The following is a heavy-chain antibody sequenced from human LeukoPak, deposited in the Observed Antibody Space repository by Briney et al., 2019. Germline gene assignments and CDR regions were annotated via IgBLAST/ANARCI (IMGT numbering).Heavy chain of an antibody. CDR3: ARDWELRFHQGGLDY. J-gene: IGHJ4*02. Sequence: GASVTVSCKGSGYNFAGYYIHWVRQAPGQGLEWMGRINPRDGETSFAQKFQGRVSMTRDTSVSSAYMELSGLRSDDTAVYYCARDWELRFHQGGLDYWGQGTLVTVSS. D-gene: IGHD3-3*01. V-gene: IGHV1-2*06. CDR2: INPRDGET. CDR1: GYNFAGYY.